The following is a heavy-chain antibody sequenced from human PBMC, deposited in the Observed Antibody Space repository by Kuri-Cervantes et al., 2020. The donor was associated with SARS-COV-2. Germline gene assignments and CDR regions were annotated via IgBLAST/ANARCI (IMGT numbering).Heavy chain of an antibody. CDR3: ARDGDFWSGYSEGYCSGGSCYPGD. V-gene: IGHV3-7*03. CDR1: GFTFSSYW. D-gene: IGHD2-15*01. CDR2: MKQDGSEK. Sequence: GGSLRLSCAAFGFTFSSYWMSWVRQAPGKGLEWVANMKQDGSEKYYVDSVKGRFTISRDNAKNSLYLQMNSLRAEDTAVYYCARDGDFWSGYSEGYCSGGSCYPGDWGQGTLVTVSS. J-gene: IGHJ4*02.